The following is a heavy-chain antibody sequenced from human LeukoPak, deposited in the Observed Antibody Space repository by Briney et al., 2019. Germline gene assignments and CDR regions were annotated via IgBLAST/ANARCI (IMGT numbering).Heavy chain of an antibody. CDR1: GVPFSSYE. Sequence: TGGSLRLSCAASGVPFSSYEMNWVRQAPGKGLEWLSYISPYDSVYYADSVKGRFTISRDNAKNSLFLQMNSLRAEDTAVYYCARDGYYYDSSGWLDYWGQGTLVTVSS. CDR3: ARDGYYYDSSGWLDY. V-gene: IGHV3-48*03. J-gene: IGHJ4*02. CDR2: ISPYDSV. D-gene: IGHD3-22*01.